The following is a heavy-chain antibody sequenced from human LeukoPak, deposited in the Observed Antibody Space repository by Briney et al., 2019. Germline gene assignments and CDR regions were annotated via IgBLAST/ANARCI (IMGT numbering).Heavy chain of an antibody. V-gene: IGHV3-11*01. CDR2: ISTSGDII. J-gene: IGHJ5*02. CDR3: ATSSGSSA. Sequence: GSLRLSCAASGFTFSDYYMSWFRQAPGKGLEWVSYISTSGDIIHYTDSVKGRFTISRDDARNSLYLQINSLRAEDSAVYYCATSSGSSAWGQGTLVTVSS. CDR1: GFTFSDYY. D-gene: IGHD3-10*01.